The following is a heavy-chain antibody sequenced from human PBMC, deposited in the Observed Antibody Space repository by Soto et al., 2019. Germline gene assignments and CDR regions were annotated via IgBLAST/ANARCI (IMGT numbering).Heavy chain of an antibody. D-gene: IGHD3-16*01. CDR3: ASPTLGAFDI. CDR1: GGSISSSNYY. V-gene: IGHV4-39*01. CDR2: IYYSGST. J-gene: IGHJ3*02. Sequence: QLQLQESGPGLVKPSETLSLTCTVSGGSISSSNYYWGWIRHPPGKGLEWIGSIYYSGSTAYNSSLKSRVTMSVDTSKNQLSLRLSSVTAADTAVYYCASPTLGAFDIWGQGTMVTVSS.